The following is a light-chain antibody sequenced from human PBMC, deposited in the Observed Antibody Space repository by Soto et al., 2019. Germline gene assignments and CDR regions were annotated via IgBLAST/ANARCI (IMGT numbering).Light chain of an antibody. J-gene: IGLJ2*01. CDR2: EVS. V-gene: IGLV2-14*01. CDR3: SSYTSTITVL. Sequence: QSALTQPASVSGSPGQSITISCTGTSSDVGASKYVSWYQQHPGKAPKLMIYEVSNRPSGVSNRFSGSKSGNTASLTISGLQADDEADYYCSSYTSTITVLFGGGTKLTVL. CDR1: SSDVGASKY.